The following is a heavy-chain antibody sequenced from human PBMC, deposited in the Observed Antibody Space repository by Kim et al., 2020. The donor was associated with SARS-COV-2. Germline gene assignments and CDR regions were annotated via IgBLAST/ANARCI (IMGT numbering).Heavy chain of an antibody. J-gene: IGHJ4*02. D-gene: IGHD6-19*01. CDR3: ARVLEGYSCGWYFDY. V-gene: IGHV4-59*01. CDR2: IYYSGST. Sequence: SETLSLTCTVSGGSISSYYWSWIRQPPGKGLEWIGYIYYSGSTNYNPSLKSRVTISVDTSKNQFSLKLSSVTAADTAVYYCARVLEGYSCGWYFDYWGQGTLVTVSS. CDR1: GGSISSYY.